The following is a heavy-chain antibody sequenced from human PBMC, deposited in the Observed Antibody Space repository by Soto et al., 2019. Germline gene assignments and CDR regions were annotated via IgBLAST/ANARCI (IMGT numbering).Heavy chain of an antibody. CDR2: IYYSGST. J-gene: IGHJ6*02. V-gene: IGHV4-59*01. CDR1: GGSISSYY. Sequence: SETLSLTCTVSGGSISSYYWSWIRQPPGKGLEWIGYIYYSGSTNYNPSLKSRVTISVDTSTNHFSLKLSSVTAADTAVYYCARLVVTXNDYYYYGMDVWGQGTTVTVSS. D-gene: IGHD2-21*02. CDR3: ARLVVTXNDYYYYGMDV.